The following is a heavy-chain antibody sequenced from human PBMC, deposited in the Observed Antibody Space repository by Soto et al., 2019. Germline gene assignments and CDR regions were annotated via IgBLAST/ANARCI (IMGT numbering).Heavy chain of an antibody. J-gene: IGHJ4*02. V-gene: IGHV4-61*01. CDR1: NASVSNPTCY. CDR2: IYNSGST. D-gene: IGHD3-3*02. CDR3: ASVDISIAY. Sequence: SQTHCLTWTVSNASVSNPTCYRIWIRQPPGKGLEWIGYIYNSGSTNYNPSLKSRVTISLDTSNNLFSLRLNSVTAADTAVYYSASVDISIAYWGQGTLVTVSS.